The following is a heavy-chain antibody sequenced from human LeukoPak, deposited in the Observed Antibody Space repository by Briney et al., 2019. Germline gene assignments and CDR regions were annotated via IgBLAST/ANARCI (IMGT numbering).Heavy chain of an antibody. V-gene: IGHV4-34*01. D-gene: IGHD3-10*01. CDR2: INHSGST. CDR3: ARDGGSGRHNWFDP. CDR1: GGSFSGYQ. J-gene: IGHJ5*02. Sequence: PSETLSLTCAVYGGSFSGYQWIWIRQPPGKGLELIGEINHSGSTNYNPSLKSRVTISVDTSKNQFSLKLNSVTAADTAVYYCARDGGSGRHNWFDPWGQGTLVTVSS.